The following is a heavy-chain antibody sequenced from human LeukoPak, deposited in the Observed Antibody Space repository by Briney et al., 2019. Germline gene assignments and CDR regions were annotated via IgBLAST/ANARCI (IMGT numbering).Heavy chain of an antibody. D-gene: IGHD6-19*01. CDR2: ISWDGGST. CDR1: GFTFDDYA. J-gene: IGHJ4*02. V-gene: IGHV3-43D*03. Sequence: PGGSLRLSCAASGFTFDDYAMHWVRQAPGKGLEWVSLISWDGGSTYYADSVKGRFTISRDNSKNSLYLQMNSLRAEDTALYYCAKDTKGIAVAGVAFDYWGQGTLVTVSS. CDR3: AKDTKGIAVAGVAFDY.